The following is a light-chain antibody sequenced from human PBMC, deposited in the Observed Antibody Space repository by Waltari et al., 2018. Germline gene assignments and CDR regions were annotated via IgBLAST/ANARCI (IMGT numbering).Light chain of an antibody. J-gene: IGLJ3*02. V-gene: IGLV6-57*02. Sequence: NFMLTQPHSVSESPGKTVTISCTGSSGSIASNYVQWYQQRPGSAPTTVIYEDNQRPTGGPDRFSGSIDSSANSASLTISGLKTEDEDDYYCQSYDSSNQGVVGGGTKLTVL. CDR1: SGSIASNY. CDR3: QSYDSSNQGV. CDR2: EDN.